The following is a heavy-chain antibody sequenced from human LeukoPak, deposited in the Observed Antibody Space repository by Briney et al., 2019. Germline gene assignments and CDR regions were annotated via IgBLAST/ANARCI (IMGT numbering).Heavy chain of an antibody. Sequence: GGSLRLSCAASGLTFSGFAMSWVRQAPGKGLEWVSTISPSGGSTFYADSVKGRFTVSRDNSKNTLYLQMNSPRVEDTAAYYCAKLAVANAGCCGQGTLVTVSS. V-gene: IGHV3-23*01. CDR1: GLTFSGFA. CDR2: ISPSGGST. CDR3: AKLAVANAGC. J-gene: IGHJ4*02. D-gene: IGHD6-19*01.